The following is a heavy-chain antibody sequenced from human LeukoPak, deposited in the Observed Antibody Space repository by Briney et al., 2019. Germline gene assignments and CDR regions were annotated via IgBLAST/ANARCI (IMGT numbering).Heavy chain of an antibody. J-gene: IGHJ3*02. Sequence: GGSLRLSCAASGFTFSSYAMSWVREAPGKGVEWVSAISGSGGSTYYADSVQGRFTISRDNSKNTLYLQMNSLRAEDTAAYSCAKSRGYSYGYGGEAFDIWGQGTMVTVSS. V-gene: IGHV3-23*01. CDR2: ISGSGGST. CDR3: AKSRGYSYGYGGEAFDI. CDR1: GFTFSSYA. D-gene: IGHD5-18*01.